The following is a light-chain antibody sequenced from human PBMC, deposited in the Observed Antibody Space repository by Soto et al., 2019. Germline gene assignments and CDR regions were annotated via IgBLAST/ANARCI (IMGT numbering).Light chain of an antibody. Sequence: IVLPQSPGTLSVSPGERVTLSCRASQSVRNNLAWYQQKPGQGPRLLIYDASTRATGIPARFSGSGSGTEFTLTISSLQSEDFAVYYCQQCNDWPWTFGQGTKVDIK. J-gene: IGKJ1*01. CDR1: QSVRNN. CDR2: DAS. CDR3: QQCNDWPWT. V-gene: IGKV3-15*01.